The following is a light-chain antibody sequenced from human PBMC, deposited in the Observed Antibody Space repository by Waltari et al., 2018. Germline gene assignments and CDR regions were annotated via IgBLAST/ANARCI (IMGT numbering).Light chain of an antibody. J-gene: IGLJ3*02. CDR1: SSDIGGYNY. CDR2: DVI. CDR3: TSYESGGTWV. V-gene: IGLV2-14*03. Sequence: QSALTQPASVSGSPGQSITISCNGTSSDIGGYNYVSWYQQHPGKAPKVIIYDVIKRPSGVSNRFSGSKSGNTASLTISGLQADDEADYYCTSYESGGTWVFGGGTKVTV.